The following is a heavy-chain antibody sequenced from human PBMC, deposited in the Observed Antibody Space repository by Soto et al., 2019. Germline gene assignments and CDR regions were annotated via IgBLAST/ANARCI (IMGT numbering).Heavy chain of an antibody. D-gene: IGHD4-17*01. CDR2: TYYRSKWYN. Sequence: PSQTLSLTCAISGDSVSSNSAAWNCIRQSPSRGLEWLGRTYYRSKWYNDYAVSVKSRITINPDTSKNQFSLQLNSVTPEDTAVYYCARGFTTVVTRPAYYYDGMDVWTQGTTVTVSS. CDR1: GDSVSSNSAA. V-gene: IGHV6-1*01. J-gene: IGHJ6*02. CDR3: ARGFTTVVTRPAYYYDGMDV.